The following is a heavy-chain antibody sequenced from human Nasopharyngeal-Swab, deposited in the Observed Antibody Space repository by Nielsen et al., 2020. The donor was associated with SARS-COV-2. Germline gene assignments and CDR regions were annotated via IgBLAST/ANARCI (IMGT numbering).Heavy chain of an antibody. CDR1: EFTFSNYW. D-gene: IGHD3-10*01. J-gene: IGHJ6*02. V-gene: IGHV3-23*01. Sequence: GESLKISCAASEFTFSNYWMHWVRQAPGKGLEWVSAISGSGGSTYYADSVEGRFTISRDNSNNTLYLQMNSLRGEDTALYYCAKNYGSGGYRSSNYYYDGMDVWGQGTTVTVS. CDR3: AKNYGSGGYRSSNYYYDGMDV. CDR2: ISGSGGST.